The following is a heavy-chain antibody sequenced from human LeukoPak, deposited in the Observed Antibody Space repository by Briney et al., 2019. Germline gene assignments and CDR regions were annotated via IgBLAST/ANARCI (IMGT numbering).Heavy chain of an antibody. V-gene: IGHV3-33*01. Sequence: GRSLRLSCAASGFTFNSYGIHWVRQAPGKGLEWVAFIWDDGSNKYYADSVKGRFTISRDNSKNTLYLQMNSLRAEDTAVYYCARARTTRGFDYWGQGTLVTVSS. CDR2: IWDDGSNK. J-gene: IGHJ4*02. CDR1: GFTFNSYG. CDR3: ARARTTRGFDY. D-gene: IGHD4-17*01.